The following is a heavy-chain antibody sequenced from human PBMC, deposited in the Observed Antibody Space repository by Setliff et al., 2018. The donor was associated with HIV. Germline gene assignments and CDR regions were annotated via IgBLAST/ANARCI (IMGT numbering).Heavy chain of an antibody. CDR2: ISAYNGNT. V-gene: IGHV1-18*01. CDR3: ARRARESTALHSDWNDVLFFDY. CDR1: GYTFTSYG. Sequence: ASVKVSCKASGYTFTSYGISWVRQAPGQGLEWMGWISAYNGNTNYAQKLQGRVTMTTDASTSTAYMELRSLRSDDTAVYYCARRARESTALHSDWNDVLFFDYWGQGTLVTVSS. J-gene: IGHJ4*02. D-gene: IGHD1-1*01.